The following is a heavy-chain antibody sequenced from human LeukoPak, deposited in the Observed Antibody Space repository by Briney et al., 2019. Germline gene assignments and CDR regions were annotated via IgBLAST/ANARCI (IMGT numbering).Heavy chain of an antibody. J-gene: IGHJ6*02. CDR3: ARDGYCSSTSCYLYYYYYGMDV. CDR1: GFTFSSYE. CDR2: ISSSGSII. D-gene: IGHD2-2*03. V-gene: IGHV3-48*03. Sequence: GGSLRLSCAASGFTFSSYEMHWVRQAPGKGLEWVSYISSSGSIIHYADSVKGRFTISRDNAKNSLYLQMNSLRAEDTAVYYCARDGYCSSTSCYLYYYYYGMDVWGQGTTVTVSS.